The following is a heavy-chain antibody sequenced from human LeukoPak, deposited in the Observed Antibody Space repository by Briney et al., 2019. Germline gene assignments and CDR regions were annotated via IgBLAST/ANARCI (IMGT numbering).Heavy chain of an antibody. V-gene: IGHV4-30-2*01. CDR3: ARGDGYKSSFDY. Sequence: SQTLSLTCAVSGGSFSSGGYSWGWIRPPPGKGLEWIGYIDHSGSTYYNPSLKRRVTISVDRSKNQFSLKLSSVTAADTAVYYCARGDGYKSSFDYWGQGTLVTVSS. CDR2: IDHSGST. D-gene: IGHD5-24*01. CDR1: GGSFSSGGYS. J-gene: IGHJ4*02.